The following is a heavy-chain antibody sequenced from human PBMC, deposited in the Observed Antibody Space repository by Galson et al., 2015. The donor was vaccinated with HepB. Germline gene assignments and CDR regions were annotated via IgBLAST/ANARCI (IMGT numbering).Heavy chain of an antibody. D-gene: IGHD3-22*01. Sequence: SVKVSCKASGGTFSSYTISWVRQAPGQGLEWMGRIIPILGIANYAQKFQGRVTITADKSTSTAYMELSSLRSEDTAVYYCAILYYYDSSGYYYGHYWGQGTLVTVSS. CDR1: GGTFSSYT. CDR2: IIPILGIA. J-gene: IGHJ4*02. V-gene: IGHV1-69*02. CDR3: AILYYYDSSGYYYGHY.